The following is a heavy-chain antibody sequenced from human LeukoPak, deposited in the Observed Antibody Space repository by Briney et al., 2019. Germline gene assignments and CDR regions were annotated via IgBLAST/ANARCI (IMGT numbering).Heavy chain of an antibody. J-gene: IGHJ5*02. Sequence: SETLSLTCTVSGASISSSTFYWGWSRQPPGRGGEGLGSMVYSGRTYDNPSPKSRLTISVDTSKYHFSLKLSSVTAADTAVYYCARWVWYSRNFDPWGQGPLVTVSS. V-gene: IGHV4-39*07. D-gene: IGHD6-13*01. CDR1: GASISSSTFY. CDR2: MVYSGRT. CDR3: ARWVWYSRNFDP.